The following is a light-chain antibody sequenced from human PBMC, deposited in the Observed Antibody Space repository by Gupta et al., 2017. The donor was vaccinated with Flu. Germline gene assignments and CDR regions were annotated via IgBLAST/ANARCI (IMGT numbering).Light chain of an antibody. CDR1: SDINVDPYR. Sequence: QAVLTQPSSLSARPGASASLTCTLRSDINVDPYRIFWYQRKPGSPPQFLLRYKSDSDKKQGSGVPSRFSGSKDVSANAGILLISAVQSDDEAEYYRMIWYSRAWVFGGGTRLTVL. V-gene: IGLV5-45*03. CDR3: MIWYSRAWV. CDR2: YKSDSDK. J-gene: IGLJ3*02.